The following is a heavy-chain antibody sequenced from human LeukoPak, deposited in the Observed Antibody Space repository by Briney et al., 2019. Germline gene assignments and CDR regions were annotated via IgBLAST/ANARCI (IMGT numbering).Heavy chain of an antibody. CDR2: IIPIFGTA. D-gene: IGHD5-18*01. V-gene: IGHV1-69*01. CDR1: GGTFSSYA. CDR3: AREVDTAMVTGFDP. Sequence: ASVKVSCKASGGTFSSYAISWVRQAPGQGLEWMGGIIPIFGTANYARKFQGRVTITADESTSTAYMELSSLRSEDTAVYYCAREVDTAMVTGFDPWGQGTLVTVSS. J-gene: IGHJ5*02.